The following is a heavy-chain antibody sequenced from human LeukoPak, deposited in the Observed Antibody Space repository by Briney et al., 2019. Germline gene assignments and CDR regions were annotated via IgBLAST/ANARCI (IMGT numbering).Heavy chain of an antibody. Sequence: GRSLRLSCAASGFTFDDYAMHWVRQAPGKGLEWVSGISWNSGSIGYADSVKGRFTISRDNAKNSLYLQMNSLRAEDTALYYCAKCGNTGTTRYYFDYWGQGTLVTVSS. D-gene: IGHD1-7*01. CDR3: AKCGNTGTTRYYFDY. CDR2: ISWNSGSI. V-gene: IGHV3-9*01. CDR1: GFTFDDYA. J-gene: IGHJ4*02.